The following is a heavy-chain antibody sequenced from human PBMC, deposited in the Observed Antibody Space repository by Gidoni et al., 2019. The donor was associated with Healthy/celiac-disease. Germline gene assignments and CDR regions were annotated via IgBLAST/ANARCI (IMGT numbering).Heavy chain of an antibody. V-gene: IGHV3-9*01. CDR3: AKGNTIFGVFITAFDI. D-gene: IGHD3-3*01. J-gene: IGHJ3*02. Sequence: EVQLVESGGGLVQPGRSLRLSCAASGFTFDDSAMHSVRQAPGKGLGWVSGISWNSGRIGYADSVKGRFTISRDNAKNSLYLQMNSLRAEDTALYYCAKGNTIFGVFITAFDIWGQGTMVTVSS. CDR1: GFTFDDSA. CDR2: ISWNSGRI.